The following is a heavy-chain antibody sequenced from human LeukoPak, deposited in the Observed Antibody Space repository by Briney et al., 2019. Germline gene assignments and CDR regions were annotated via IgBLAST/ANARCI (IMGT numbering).Heavy chain of an antibody. D-gene: IGHD3-3*01. V-gene: IGHV4-31*03. J-gene: IGHJ5*02. CDR2: IYYSGST. Sequence: SETLSLTCTVSGGSLSRGGYYWSWVRQHPGKGLEWIGYIYYSGSTYYNPSLKSRVTISVDTSKNQFSLKLSSVTAADTAVYYCARARPSSTIFRAWGQGTLVTVSS. CDR1: GGSLSRGGYY. CDR3: ARARPSSTIFRA.